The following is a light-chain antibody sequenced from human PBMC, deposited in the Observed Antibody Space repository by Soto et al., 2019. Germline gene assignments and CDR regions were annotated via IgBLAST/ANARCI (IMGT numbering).Light chain of an antibody. CDR2: GAS. Sequence: EIVLTQSPGTLSLSPGDRATLSCRASQSLSSRYLAWYRQKPGQAPRLLIYGASNRATGIPDRFSGSGSGTHFPLTISRLEPDDLAVYHCQQYSSSPPTFGGGTKVEIK. CDR1: QSLSSRY. V-gene: IGKV3-20*01. CDR3: QQYSSSPPT. J-gene: IGKJ4*01.